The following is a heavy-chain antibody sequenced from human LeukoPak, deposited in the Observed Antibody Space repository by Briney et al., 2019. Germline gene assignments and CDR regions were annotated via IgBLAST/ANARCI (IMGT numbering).Heavy chain of an antibody. J-gene: IGHJ4*02. CDR3: ARVITYDSSSHYHSDY. CDR1: GYTFNHYI. Sequence: GASVKVSRKASGYTFNHYIIDWVRHAPGQGLEWMGCISAYNCDTKNAKKFQGRVTFTTETSTSTAYIDARREIAGDTAVCFLARVITYDSSSHYHSDYWGQGTLVTVSS. D-gene: IGHD3-22*01. CDR2: ISAYNCDT. V-gene: IGHV1-18*01.